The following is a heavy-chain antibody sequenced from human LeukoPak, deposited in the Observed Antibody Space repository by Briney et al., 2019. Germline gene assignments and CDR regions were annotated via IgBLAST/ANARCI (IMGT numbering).Heavy chain of an antibody. J-gene: IGHJ3*02. CDR2: IYTSGST. D-gene: IGHD1-1*01. V-gene: IGHV4-4*07. CDR3: ARFRGTTGTTPADAFDI. Sequence: PGGSLRLSCAASGFTFDDYAMHWIRQPAGKGLEWIGRIYTSGSTNYNPSLKSRVTMSVDTSKNQFSLKLSSVTAADTAVYYCARFRGTTGTTPADAFDIWGQGTMVTVSS. CDR1: GFTFDDYA.